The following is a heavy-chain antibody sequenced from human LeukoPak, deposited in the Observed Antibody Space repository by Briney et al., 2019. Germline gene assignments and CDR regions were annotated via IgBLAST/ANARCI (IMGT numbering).Heavy chain of an antibody. Sequence: SETLSLTCGVSGGSFSGFFWTWIRQTPGKGLEWIGEISHLGTTNTNPSLKSRVTMSVDTSKSQIALKLSSVTAADTAVYYCARLISWFLGATKYYFDYWGQGTLVTVSS. CDR3: ARLISWFLGATKYYFDY. CDR2: ISHLGTT. CDR1: GGSFSGFF. J-gene: IGHJ4*02. D-gene: IGHD1-26*01. V-gene: IGHV4-34*01.